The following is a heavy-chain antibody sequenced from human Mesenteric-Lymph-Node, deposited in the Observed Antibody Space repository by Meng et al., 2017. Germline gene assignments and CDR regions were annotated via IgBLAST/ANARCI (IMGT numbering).Heavy chain of an antibody. CDR1: GVTFSSYW. D-gene: IGHD6-19*01. J-gene: IGHJ4*02. V-gene: IGHV3-74*02. CDR2: INGDGTNT. CDR3: ARRGAVAGTLDY. Sequence: VESGGGLVQPGGSLRLACAAYGVTFSSYWMYWVRQPPGKGLVCVSRINGDGTNTNYADFGKGRFTISRDNAKNTLYLQMSSLRAEDTAVYFCARRGAVAGTLDYWGQGTLVTVSS.